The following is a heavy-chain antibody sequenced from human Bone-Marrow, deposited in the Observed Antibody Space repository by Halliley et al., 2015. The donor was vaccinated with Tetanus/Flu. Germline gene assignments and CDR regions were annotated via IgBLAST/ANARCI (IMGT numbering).Heavy chain of an antibody. V-gene: IGHV3-7*04. CDR3: ARGDMTPDY. J-gene: IGHJ4*02. Sequence: LEWEANLKQDGSQTYYVESARGRFSIFRDNAKNSVYLEMANLGFEDTATYYCARGDMTPDYWGQGTLVIVSS. CDR2: LKQDGSQT.